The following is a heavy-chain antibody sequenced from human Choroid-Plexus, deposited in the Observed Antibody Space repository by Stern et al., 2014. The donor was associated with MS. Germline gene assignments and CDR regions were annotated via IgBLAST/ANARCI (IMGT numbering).Heavy chain of an antibody. V-gene: IGHV3-30*18. CDR3: AKDRQYLTYFFDH. CDR1: GFTLGSCA. Sequence: VQLEESGGGVVQPGRPLRLSCVASGFTLGSCAMHWVRQAQRTGLEWVAGVSYDGSNKYDADSVKGRFTISRDNSQNSLYMQMSSLRPEDTAVYYCAKDRQYLTYFFDHWGQGSLVTVSS. CDR2: VSYDGSNK. J-gene: IGHJ5*02. D-gene: IGHD2/OR15-2a*01.